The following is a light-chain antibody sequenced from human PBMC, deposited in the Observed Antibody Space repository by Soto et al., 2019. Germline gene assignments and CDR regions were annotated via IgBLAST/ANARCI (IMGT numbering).Light chain of an antibody. CDR3: CSNAAGSTYV. Sequence: QSVLTQPASVSGSPGQSITSSCTGTSSDVGSHNLVSGYQHYPGKAPKLIIFEASKRPSGVSNRFSGSKSGSTASLTISGLQAEDEADYYCCSNAAGSTYVFGTGTKVTVL. CDR2: EAS. V-gene: IGLV2-23*01. J-gene: IGLJ1*01. CDR1: SSDVGSHNL.